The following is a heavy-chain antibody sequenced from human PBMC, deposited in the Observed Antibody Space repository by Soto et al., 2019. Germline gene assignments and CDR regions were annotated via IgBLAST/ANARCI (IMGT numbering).Heavy chain of an antibody. CDR3: ARESGGATATLDYYYFYMDV. CDR2: INPNGGAT. Sequence: ASVKVSCKTSGDSFNDYYIHWVRQAPGQGLEWMGWINPNGGATKYAQKFQGRVTVARDTSIRTVYMELSSLRSDDTAVYYCARESGGATATLDYYYFYMDVWGKGTTVTVSS. D-gene: IGHD5-12*01. V-gene: IGHV1-2*02. J-gene: IGHJ6*03. CDR1: GDSFNDYY.